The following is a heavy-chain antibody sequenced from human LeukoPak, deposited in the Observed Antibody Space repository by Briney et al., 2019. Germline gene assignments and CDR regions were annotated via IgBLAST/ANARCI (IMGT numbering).Heavy chain of an antibody. CDR1: GFTVSSNY. J-gene: IGHJ6*02. Sequence: HPGGSLRLSCAASGFTVSSNYMSWVRQAPGKGLEWVSVIYSGGSTYYADSVKGRFTISRDNSKNTLYLQMNSLRAEDTAVYYCARDRGRGRGGYYYGMDVWGQGTTVTVSS. D-gene: IGHD1-26*01. V-gene: IGHV3-53*01. CDR2: IYSGGST. CDR3: ARDRGRGRGGYYYGMDV.